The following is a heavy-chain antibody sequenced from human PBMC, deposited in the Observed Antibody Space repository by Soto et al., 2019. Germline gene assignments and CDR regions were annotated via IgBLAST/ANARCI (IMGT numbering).Heavy chain of an antibody. V-gene: IGHV3-7*01. CDR3: ARVVVLVPAAAHYGMDV. CDR2: IKQDGTEK. CDR1: GFIFSSYW. D-gene: IGHD2-2*01. Sequence: GGSLSLSCAASGFIFSSYWMSWVRQAPGKGLEWVANIKQDGTEKYYVDSVKGRFTISRDNAKKSLYLEMNSLRVEDTAVYYCARVVVLVPAAAHYGMDVWVQGTTVTVSS. J-gene: IGHJ6*02.